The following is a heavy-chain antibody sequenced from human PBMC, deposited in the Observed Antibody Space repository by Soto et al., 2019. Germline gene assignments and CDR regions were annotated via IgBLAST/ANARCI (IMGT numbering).Heavy chain of an antibody. J-gene: IGHJ6*02. CDR3: AADPMGMSSYYYYSGMDV. CDR1: GFTFTSSA. V-gene: IGHV1-58*01. Sequence: ASAKVSCKASGFTFTSSAVQWARQARGQRLEWIGWIVVGSGNTNYAQKFQERVTITRDMSTSTAYMELSSLRSEDTAVYYCAADPMGMSSYYYYSGMDVWGQGTTVTVSS. CDR2: IVVGSGNT. D-gene: IGHD7-27*01.